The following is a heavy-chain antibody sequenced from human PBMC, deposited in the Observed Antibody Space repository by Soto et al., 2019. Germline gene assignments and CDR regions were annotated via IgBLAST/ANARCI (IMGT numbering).Heavy chain of an antibody. V-gene: IGHV1-18*01. J-gene: IGHJ4*02. CDR3: ARDGYFDY. CDR1: GYTFTNYV. Sequence: QVQVVQSGAEVKKPGASVKVSCKASGYTFTNYVISWVRQAPGQGLEWMGWINSYNGNTKYAQKFQDRITMTTDTSTTTAYMGLRRLRSDDTAVYFCARDGYFDYWGQGTLVTVSS. CDR2: INSYNGNT.